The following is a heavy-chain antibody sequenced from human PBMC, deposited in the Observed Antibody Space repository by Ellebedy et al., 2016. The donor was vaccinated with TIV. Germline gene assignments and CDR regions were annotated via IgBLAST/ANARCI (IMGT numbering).Heavy chain of an antibody. CDR3: AKEIAAAGDDSYYFGLDV. CDR2: ISYEGSSQ. J-gene: IGHJ6*02. V-gene: IGHV3-30*02. CDR1: GFRFSFYG. D-gene: IGHD6-13*01. Sequence: GGSLRLSXAATGFRFSFYGMHWVRQAPGKGLEWVAFISYEGSSQFYGDSVKGRLTISRDNSKNTVYLQMNSLRIEDTAVYYCAKEIAAAGDDSYYFGLDVWGQGTTVSVSS.